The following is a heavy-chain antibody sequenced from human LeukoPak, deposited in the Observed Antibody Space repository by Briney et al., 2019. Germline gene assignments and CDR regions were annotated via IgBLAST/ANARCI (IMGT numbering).Heavy chain of an antibody. V-gene: IGHV1-46*01. J-gene: IGHJ3*02. CDR1: GYTFTGYY. CDR3: ARERANDAFDM. Sequence: ASVKVSCKASGYTFTGYYMHWVRQAPGQGPEWMGIINPRDGSTTYTQKFQGRVTMTRDMSTSTVYMELYSLRSDDTAVFYCARERANDAFDMWGQGTMVTVSS. CDR2: INPRDGST.